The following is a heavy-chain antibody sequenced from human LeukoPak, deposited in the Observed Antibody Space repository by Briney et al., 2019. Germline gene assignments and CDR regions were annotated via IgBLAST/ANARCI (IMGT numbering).Heavy chain of an antibody. J-gene: IGHJ4*02. V-gene: IGHV4-59*01. CDR1: GDSISSYY. D-gene: IGHD2-21*01. Sequence: SETLSLTCSVSGDSISSYYWNWARQSPGKGLEWLAYVYNIETKNYDPSLKSRVTISEDTSKNQISLRLNSVTAADTAVYYCARGAFQGVVPFDCWGQGILVTVSS. CDR3: ARGAFQGVVPFDC. CDR2: VYNIETK.